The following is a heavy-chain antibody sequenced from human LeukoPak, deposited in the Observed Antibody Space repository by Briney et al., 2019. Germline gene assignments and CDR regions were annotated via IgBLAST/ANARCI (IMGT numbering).Heavy chain of an antibody. J-gene: IGHJ4*02. CDR1: GGSISSYY. Sequence: SETLSLTCTVSGGSISSYYWSWIRQPPVKGLEWIGYIYYSGSTNYNPSLKSRVTISVDTSKNQFSLKLSSVTAADTAVYYCARRAVVATPYFDYWGQGTLVTVSS. V-gene: IGHV4-59*01. CDR3: ARRAVVATPYFDY. CDR2: IYYSGST. D-gene: IGHD2-15*01.